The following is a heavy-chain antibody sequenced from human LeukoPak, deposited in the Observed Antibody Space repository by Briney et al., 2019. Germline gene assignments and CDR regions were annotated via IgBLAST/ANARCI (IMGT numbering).Heavy chain of an antibody. J-gene: IGHJ4*02. Sequence: PGGSLRLSCAASGFTFSSYSMNWVRQAPGKGLEWVSSISSSSSNIYYADSVKGRFTISRDNAKNSLYLQMNSLRAEDTAVYYCARADIVVVISNFDYWGQGTLVTVSS. CDR3: ARADIVVVISNFDY. CDR2: ISSSSSNI. V-gene: IGHV3-21*01. D-gene: IGHD2-21*01. CDR1: GFTFSSYS.